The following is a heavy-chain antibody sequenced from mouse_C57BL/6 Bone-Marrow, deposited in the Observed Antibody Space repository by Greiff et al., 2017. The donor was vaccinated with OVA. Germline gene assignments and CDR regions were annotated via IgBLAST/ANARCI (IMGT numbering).Heavy chain of an antibody. CDR3: TRSCYYGNWMDY. CDR1: GYTFTDYE. J-gene: IGHJ4*01. Sequence: VQLQQSGAELVRPGASVTLSCKASGYTFTDYEMHWVKQTPVHGLEWIGAIDPETGGTAYNQKFQGKATLTADKSSSTAYMELRSLTSEDSAVYYCTRSCYYGNWMDYWGQGTSVTVSA. V-gene: IGHV1-15*01. CDR2: IDPETGGT. D-gene: IGHD2-1*01.